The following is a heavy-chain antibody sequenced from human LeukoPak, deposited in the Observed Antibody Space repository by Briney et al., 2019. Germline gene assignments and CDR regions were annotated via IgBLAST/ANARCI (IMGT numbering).Heavy chain of an antibody. CDR3: ARWGYYYDSSGYYPSGAFDI. CDR2: ISSSSSYI. J-gene: IGHJ3*02. D-gene: IGHD3-22*01. Sequence: PGGSLRLSCAASGFTFSSYWMHWVRHAPGKGLVWVSSISSSSSYIYYADSVKGRFTISRDNSKNTLYVQMNSVRAEDTAVYYCARWGYYYDSSGYYPSGAFDIWGQGTMVTVSS. V-gene: IGHV3-21*04. CDR1: GFTFSSYW.